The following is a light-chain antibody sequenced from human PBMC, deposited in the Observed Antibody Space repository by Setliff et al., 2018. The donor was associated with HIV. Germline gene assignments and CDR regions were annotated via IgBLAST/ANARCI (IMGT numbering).Light chain of an antibody. Sequence: QSVLTQPPSASGTPGQRVTISCSGSSSNIGSNYVYWYQQLPGTAPKLLIYRNNQRPSGVPDRFSGSKSGTSASLAISGLRSEDEADYYCATWDDSLSAHVVFGGGTKGTVL. CDR1: SSNIGSNY. CDR3: ATWDDSLSAHVV. J-gene: IGLJ2*01. CDR2: RNN. V-gene: IGLV1-47*01.